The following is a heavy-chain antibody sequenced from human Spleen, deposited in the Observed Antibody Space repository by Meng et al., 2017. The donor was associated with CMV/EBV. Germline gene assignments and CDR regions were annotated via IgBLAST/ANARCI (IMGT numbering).Heavy chain of an antibody. D-gene: IGHD1-1*01. CDR3: AREIIETTLMH. J-gene: IGHJ4*02. CDR2: INPKNGDT. Sequence: ASVKVSCKASGYTFIEHYIHWVRQVPGQGPEWMGWINPKNGDTIFAQKFQGRVSMTRDTSIRTTYMELRGLRADDTAVYFCAREIIETTLMHWGQGSLVTVSS. V-gene: IGHV1-2*02. CDR1: GYTFIEHY.